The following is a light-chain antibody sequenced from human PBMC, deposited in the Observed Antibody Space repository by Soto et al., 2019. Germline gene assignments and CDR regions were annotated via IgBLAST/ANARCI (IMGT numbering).Light chain of an antibody. CDR3: KSYDTSLSGSWV. J-gene: IGLJ2*01. CDR2: GNS. V-gene: IGLV1-40*01. CDR1: SSNIGAGYD. Sequence: QSVLTQPPSVSGAPGQRVIISCTGSSSNIGAGYDVHWYQQLPGTAPKLLIFGNSNRPSGVPDRFSGSKSGTSASLAISGLQAEDEADYFCKSYDTSLSGSWVFGGGTKLTV.